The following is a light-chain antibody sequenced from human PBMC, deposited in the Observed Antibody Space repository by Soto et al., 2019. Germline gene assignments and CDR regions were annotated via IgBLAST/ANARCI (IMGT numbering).Light chain of an antibody. CDR3: QQRHMWPIT. Sequence: VLTQSPGTLSVSPGERATLSCRASQSVSGNNLAWYQQKPGRPPRLLIYGESSRASGVPDRFSGSGYGTNSTLTSSSLEPEDSAVYSCQQRHMWPITFGQGTRLEIK. V-gene: IGKV3D-20*02. CDR2: GES. J-gene: IGKJ5*01. CDR1: QSVSGNN.